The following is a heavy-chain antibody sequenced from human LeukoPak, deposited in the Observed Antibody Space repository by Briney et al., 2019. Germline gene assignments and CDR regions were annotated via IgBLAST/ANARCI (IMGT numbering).Heavy chain of an antibody. CDR3: ARAGWSYYGSGGYFDY. CDR2: ISTSGAAT. Sequence: GGSLRLSCAASGFTFSSFSMNWVRQAPGKGLEWVSSISTSGAATYYADSVKGRFTISRDNSKNTLYLQVNSLRAEDTAVYYCARAGWSYYGSGGYFDYWGQGTLVTVSS. D-gene: IGHD1-26*01. CDR1: GFTFSSFS. J-gene: IGHJ4*02. V-gene: IGHV3-23*01.